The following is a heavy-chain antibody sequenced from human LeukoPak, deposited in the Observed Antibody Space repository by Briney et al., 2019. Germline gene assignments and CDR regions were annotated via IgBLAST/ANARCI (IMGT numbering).Heavy chain of an antibody. CDR2: IVVGSDNT. CDR1: GFTFTSSA. J-gene: IGHJ3*02. Sequence: SVKVSCKASGFTFTSSAVQWVRQARGQRLEWIGWIVVGSDNTNYAQKFQERVTITRDMSTSTAYMELSSLRSEDTAVYYCAADGTWTDAFDIWGQGTMVTVSS. V-gene: IGHV1-58*01. D-gene: IGHD1-26*01. CDR3: AADGTWTDAFDI.